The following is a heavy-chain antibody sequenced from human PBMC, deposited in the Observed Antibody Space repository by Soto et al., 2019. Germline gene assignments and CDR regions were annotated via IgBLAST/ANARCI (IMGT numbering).Heavy chain of an antibody. CDR2: VSGSGGST. V-gene: IGHV3-23*01. Sequence: PGGSLRHSCAPSGFTLSSNAMTYVGRARGKGLEWVSTVSGSGGSTYYADSVKGRFTISRDNSRNTLYLQKNSLRAEDTVACSCAKEVQPYYYYYMDVWGKGTTVTVSS. D-gene: IGHD3-10*01. J-gene: IGHJ6*03. CDR3: AKEVQPYYYYYMDV. CDR1: GFTLSSNA.